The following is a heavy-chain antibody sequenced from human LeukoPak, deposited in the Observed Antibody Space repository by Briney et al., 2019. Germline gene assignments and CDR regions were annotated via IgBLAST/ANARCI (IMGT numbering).Heavy chain of an antibody. D-gene: IGHD5-24*01. J-gene: IGHJ4*02. CDR1: GYTFTTYR. V-gene: IGHV1-18*01. CDR2: VSAFNGNT. Sequence: ASVKVSCKASGYTFTTYRISWVPQAAGQGLEWLGWVSAFNGNTNYAQRLQGRVTMTADTSTNTAYMELRSLTYNDTASYYCARLSYNGEGYWGQGTLVAVSS. CDR3: ARLSYNGEGY.